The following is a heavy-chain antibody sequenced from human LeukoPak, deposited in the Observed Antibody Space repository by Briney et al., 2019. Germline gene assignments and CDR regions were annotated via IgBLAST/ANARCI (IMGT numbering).Heavy chain of an antibody. CDR1: GFIFSDYY. D-gene: IGHD3-22*01. CDR2: ISSSSSYI. J-gene: IGHJ4*02. Sequence: GGSLRLSCAASGFIFSDYYMSWIRQAPGKGLEWVSSISSSSSYIYYADSVKGRFTISRDNAKNSLYLQMNSLRAEDTAVYYCARTYYYDSSGYFDYWGQGTLVTVSS. CDR3: ARTYYYDSSGYFDY. V-gene: IGHV3-11*06.